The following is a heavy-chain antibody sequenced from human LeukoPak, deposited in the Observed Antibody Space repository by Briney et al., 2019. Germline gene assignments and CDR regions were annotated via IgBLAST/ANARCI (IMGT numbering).Heavy chain of an antibody. V-gene: IGHV1-3*01. Sequence: ASVKVSCKASGYTFTNYAMHWVRQAPGQRLEWMGWINAGNGNTKYSQKFQGRVTITRDTSANTAYMELSSLRSEDTAVYYCARDGGTAMFLWYVDLWGRGTLVTVSS. CDR2: INAGNGNT. J-gene: IGHJ2*01. D-gene: IGHD5-18*01. CDR1: GYTFTNYA. CDR3: ARDGGTAMFLWYVDL.